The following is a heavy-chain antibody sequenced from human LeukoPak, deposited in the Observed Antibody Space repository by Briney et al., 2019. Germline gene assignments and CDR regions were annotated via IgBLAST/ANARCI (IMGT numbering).Heavy chain of an antibody. CDR1: GFTFSSYG. J-gene: IGHJ4*02. CDR2: IWYDGSNK. D-gene: IGHD3-22*01. V-gene: IGHV3-33*01. CDR3: ARPYDSSGYYYFDY. Sequence: PGRSLRLSCAASGFTFSSYGMHWGRQAPGKGLEWGAVIWYDGSNKLYADSVKGRFTISRDNSKNTLYLQMNSLRAEDTAVYYCARPYDSSGYYYFDYWGQGTLVTVSS.